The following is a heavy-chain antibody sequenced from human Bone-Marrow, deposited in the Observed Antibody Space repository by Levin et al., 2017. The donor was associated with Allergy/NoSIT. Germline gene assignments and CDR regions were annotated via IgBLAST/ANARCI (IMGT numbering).Heavy chain of an antibody. V-gene: IGHV3-53*01. J-gene: IGHJ4*02. D-gene: IGHD6-19*01. CDR3: ARGGAVAAAGH. CDR1: GFTVSSNY. CDR2: IYSGGST. Sequence: ETLSLTCAASGFTVSSNYMTWVRQAPGKGLEWVSLIYSGGSTHYADSVKGRFTISRDNSKNTLFLQMNSLRVEDTAVYYCARGGAVAAAGHWGQGTLVTVSS.